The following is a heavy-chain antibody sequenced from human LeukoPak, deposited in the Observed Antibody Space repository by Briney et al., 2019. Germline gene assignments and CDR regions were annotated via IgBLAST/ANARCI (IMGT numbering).Heavy chain of an antibody. CDR2: IRSKANSYAT. Sequence: GGSLRLSCAASGFTFSGSAMHWVRQASGKGLEWVGRIRSKANSYATAYAASVKGRFTISRDDSKNTAYLQMNSLKTEDTAVYYCTRRMSAFDIWGQGTMVTVSS. J-gene: IGHJ3*02. D-gene: IGHD2-8*01. CDR1: GFTFSGSA. V-gene: IGHV3-73*01. CDR3: TRRMSAFDI.